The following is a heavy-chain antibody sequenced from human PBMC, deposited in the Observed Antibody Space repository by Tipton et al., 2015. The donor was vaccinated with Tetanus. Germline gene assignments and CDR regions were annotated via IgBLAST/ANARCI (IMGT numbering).Heavy chain of an antibody. V-gene: IGHV4-30-2*01. Sequence: LRLSCAVSGVSIRNGGYSWSWIRQPAGKGLEWIGYTYHTGGTYYNPSLKSRVTISVDRSNNQFSLRLTSVTAADTAVYYCTRLPRQWLAHGNYWGQGTLVTVSS. CDR2: TYHTGGT. D-gene: IGHD6-19*01. CDR1: GVSIRNGGYS. J-gene: IGHJ4*02. CDR3: TRLPRQWLAHGNY.